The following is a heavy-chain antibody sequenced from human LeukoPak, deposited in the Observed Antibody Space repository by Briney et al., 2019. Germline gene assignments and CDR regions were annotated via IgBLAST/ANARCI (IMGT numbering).Heavy chain of an antibody. V-gene: IGHV4-34*01. CDR1: GGSCVDYY. CDR3: SRGRDRSKAGDH. D-gene: IGHD5-24*01. J-gene: IGHJ4*02. Sequence: PSETLSLTRDVSGGSCVDYYCSWIRQPPGKGLEWIGEIHPHGIFYYNSSLMSRVTISIDTSKSQFSLRLTSVTAADTAIYYCSRGRDRSKAGDHWGQGSLVTVSS. CDR2: IHPHGIF.